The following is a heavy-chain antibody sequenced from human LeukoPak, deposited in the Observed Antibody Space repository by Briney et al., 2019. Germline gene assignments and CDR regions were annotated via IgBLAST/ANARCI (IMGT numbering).Heavy chain of an antibody. CDR1: GASISSGNYF. Sequence: DPSETLSLTCSVSGASISSGNYFWNWVRQSPVKGLERIGCISYSGTTHYNPSLKSRVTIFVDTSKNQFSLNLNSVTASDTAVYYCARSFDYWGQGTLVAVSS. CDR3: ARSFDY. V-gene: IGHV4-39*01. CDR2: ISYSGTT. J-gene: IGHJ4*02.